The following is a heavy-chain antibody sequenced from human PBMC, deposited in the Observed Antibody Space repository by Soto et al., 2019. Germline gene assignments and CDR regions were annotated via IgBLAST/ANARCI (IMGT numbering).Heavy chain of an antibody. J-gene: IGHJ3*02. CDR2: IYWSGDE. V-gene: IGHV2-5*01. CDR1: GFSLTTSGVG. CDR3: ARGLATLPVFAFDI. D-gene: IGHD6-6*01. Sequence: ESGPTLVNPTQTLTLTCSFSGFSLTTSGVGVGWIRQSPGKALEWLALIYWSGDEHYRPSLKGRLSIFKDTSKNHVVLIMTDMDPVDTATYYCARGLATLPVFAFDIWGQGTMVTVSS.